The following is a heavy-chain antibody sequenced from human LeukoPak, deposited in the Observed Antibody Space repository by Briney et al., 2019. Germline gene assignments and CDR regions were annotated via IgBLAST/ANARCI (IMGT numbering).Heavy chain of an antibody. CDR3: ARDFGSGSYAYYYYMDV. J-gene: IGHJ6*03. CDR2: INPNSGGT. CDR1: GYTFTSYD. V-gene: IGHV1-2*02. Sequence: GASVKVSCKASGYTFTSYDINWVRQAPGQGLEWMGWINPNSGGTNYAQKFQGRVTMTRDTSISTAYMELSRLRSDDTAVYYCARDFGSGSYAYYYYMDVWGKGTTVTVSS. D-gene: IGHD3-10*01.